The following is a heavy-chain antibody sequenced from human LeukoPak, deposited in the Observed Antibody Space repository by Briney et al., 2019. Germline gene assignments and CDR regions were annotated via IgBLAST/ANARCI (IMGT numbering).Heavy chain of an antibody. CDR3: ARGYTVEEYYFDY. CDR2: IIPIFGTA. J-gene: IGHJ4*02. CDR1: GGTFSSYA. V-gene: IGHV1-69*13. D-gene: IGHD3-16*01. Sequence: ASVKVSCKASGGTFSSYAISWVRQAPGQGLEWMGGIIPIFGTANYARKFQGRVTITADESTSTAYMELSSLRSEDTAVYYCARGYTVEEYYFDYWGQGTLVTVSS.